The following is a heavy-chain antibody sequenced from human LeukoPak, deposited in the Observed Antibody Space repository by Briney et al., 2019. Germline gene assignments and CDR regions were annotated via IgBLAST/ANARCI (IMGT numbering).Heavy chain of an antibody. Sequence: GGSLRLSCEASGFNFRNYAMRWVRQSPDKGLEWISMIRSNGDTTHYSDSVKGRFTISRDNSKNTLYLQMNSLRAEDTAVYYCAKDVARYSHCFDYWGQGTLVTVSS. D-gene: IGHD2-15*01. V-gene: IGHV3-23*01. CDR2: IRSNGDTT. J-gene: IGHJ4*02. CDR3: AKDVARYSHCFDY. CDR1: GFNFRNYA.